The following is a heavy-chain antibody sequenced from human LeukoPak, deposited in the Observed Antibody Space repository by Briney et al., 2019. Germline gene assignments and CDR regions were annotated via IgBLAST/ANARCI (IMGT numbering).Heavy chain of an antibody. CDR3: ASKGYCSSTSCYGFDP. Sequence: ASVKVSCKASGYTFTGYYMHWVRQAPGQGLEWMGWINPNGGGTNYAQKFQGRVTMTRDTSISTAYMELSRLRSDDTAVYYCASKGYCSSTSCYGFDPWGQGTLVTVSS. V-gene: IGHV1-2*02. CDR1: GYTFTGYY. D-gene: IGHD2-2*01. CDR2: INPNGGGT. J-gene: IGHJ5*02.